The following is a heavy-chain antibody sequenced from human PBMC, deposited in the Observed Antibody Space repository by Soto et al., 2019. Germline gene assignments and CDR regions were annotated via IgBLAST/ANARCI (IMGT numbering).Heavy chain of an antibody. CDR3: ARDWTSPSCVSSSCPRGGLFDP. Sequence: QVQLVQSGPEVKKPGASVKVSCKASGYTLTDHGISWVRQAPGQGLEWMGWINPYNANTRYGEKVQGRVTMTTDTSSTVYMERTGLTSADTAVYYCARDWTSPSCVSSSCPRGGLFDPWGQGPLATASS. CDR1: GYTLTDHG. J-gene: IGHJ5*02. CDR2: INPYNANT. V-gene: IGHV1-18*04. D-gene: IGHD2-15*01.